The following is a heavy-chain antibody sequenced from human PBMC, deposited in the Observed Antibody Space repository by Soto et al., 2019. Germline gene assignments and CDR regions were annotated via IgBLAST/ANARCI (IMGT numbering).Heavy chain of an antibody. CDR3: ARAIDYYYFHGMDV. CDR1: GYTFSNYW. J-gene: IGHJ6*02. V-gene: IGHV5-51*01. CDR2: IQPGDSDT. Sequence: GASLKISCKASGYTFSNYWIAWVRQMPGKGLEWMGVIQPGDSDTRYSPSFQGRVTFSADKSISTAYLQWSSLQASDTAMYYCARAIDYYYFHGMDVWGQGTTVTVSS.